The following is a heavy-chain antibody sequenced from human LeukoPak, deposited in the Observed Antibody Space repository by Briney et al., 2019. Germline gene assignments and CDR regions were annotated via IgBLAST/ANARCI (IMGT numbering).Heavy chain of an antibody. CDR1: SASISSGGYY. Sequence: SQTLSLTCTVSSASISSGGYYWSWIRQPPGKGLEWIAYILYSGTTYNNPSLKSRLTISMNTSKNQFSLTLSSVTAADTAVYYCARADPGEAFDIWGQGTRVTVSS. CDR3: ARADPGEAFDI. J-gene: IGHJ3*02. V-gene: IGHV4-30-4*08. CDR2: ILYSGTT.